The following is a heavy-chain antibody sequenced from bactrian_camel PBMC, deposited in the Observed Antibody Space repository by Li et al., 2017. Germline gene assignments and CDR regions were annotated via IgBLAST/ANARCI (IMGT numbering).Heavy chain of an antibody. CDR3: AKNAYGLPTD. J-gene: IGHJ4*01. CDR1: GYTYNHYC. V-gene: IGHV3S1*01. D-gene: IGHD5*01. Sequence: HVQLVESGGGSVKAGGPLTLTCVASGYTYNHYCMGWFRLGPGKAREGVAIIDADGSTFYADSVTGRFTISQDNSKNTLSLQMNDLKPEDKAMYYCAKNAYGLPTDWGQGTQVTVS. CDR2: IDADGST.